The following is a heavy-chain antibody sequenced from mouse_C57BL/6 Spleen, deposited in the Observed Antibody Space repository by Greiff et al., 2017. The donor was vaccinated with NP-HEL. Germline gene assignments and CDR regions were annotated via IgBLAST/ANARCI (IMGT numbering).Heavy chain of an antibody. CDR1: GYTFTSYW. Sequence: QVQLKQPGAELVRPGSSVKLSCKASGYTFTSYWMHWVKQRPIQGLEWIGNIDPSDSDTHYNQKFKDKATLTVDKSPSTAYMHLSSLTSDDSAVYYCARGELRHWYFDVWGTGTTVTVSS. J-gene: IGHJ1*03. D-gene: IGHD1-2*01. CDR3: ARGELRHWYFDV. V-gene: IGHV1-52*01. CDR2: IDPSDSDT.